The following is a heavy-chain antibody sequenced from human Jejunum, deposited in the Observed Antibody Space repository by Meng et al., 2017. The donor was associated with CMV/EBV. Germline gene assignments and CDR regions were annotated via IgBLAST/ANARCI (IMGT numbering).Heavy chain of an antibody. CDR3: ARVEVGITSGDY. D-gene: IGHD1-26*01. V-gene: IGHV1-18*01. CDR1: GYTFTNYG. J-gene: IGHJ4*02. Sequence: QAQLVPSGGEVTKPWASVKFSCKASGYTFTNYGITWVRQAPGQGLEWMGWISAYNGNTNYAQTLQGRLTMTTDTSTSTAYMELRSLRSDDTAVYYCARVEVGITSGDYWGQGTLVTVSS. CDR2: ISAYNGNT.